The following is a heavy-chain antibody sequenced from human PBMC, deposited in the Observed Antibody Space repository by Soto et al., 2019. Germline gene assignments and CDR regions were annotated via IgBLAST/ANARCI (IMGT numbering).Heavy chain of an antibody. CDR2: ISGGTGTT. CDR1: GITFSDYS. Sequence: GGSLRLSCAVSGITFSDYSINWVRQAPGKGLEWVSGISGGTGTTYYADSVKGRFTISRDNSKNTVYLQMNSLRAEDTALYYCATVVSAAFDIWGQGTMVTVSS. J-gene: IGHJ3*02. CDR3: ATVVSAAFDI. D-gene: IGHD2-21*01. V-gene: IGHV3-23*01.